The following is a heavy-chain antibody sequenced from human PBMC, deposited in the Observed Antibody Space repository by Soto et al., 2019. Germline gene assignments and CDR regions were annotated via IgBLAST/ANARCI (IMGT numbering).Heavy chain of an antibody. J-gene: IGHJ4*02. CDR1: GLAFSNFP. D-gene: IGHD2-2*01. CDR2: NRCRGLDT. Sequence: EVQLLEAGGTLVQPGGSLTLSCATSGLAFSNFPMIWVRRAPGKGLEWVSSNRCRGLDTHYADSVKGRFTVSRDNSKNLVYLHVGILRAYDTAMYYCVCGPADAFRLYFVYWGQGTLVTVSS. V-gene: IGHV3-23*01. CDR3: VCGPADAFRLYFVY.